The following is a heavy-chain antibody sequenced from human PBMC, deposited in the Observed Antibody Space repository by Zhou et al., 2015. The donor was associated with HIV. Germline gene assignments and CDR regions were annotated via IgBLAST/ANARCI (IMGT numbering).Heavy chain of an antibody. CDR3: ARRPAAAVDGPGAFDI. Sequence: QVQLVQSGAEVKKPGSSVKVSCKASGGTFSSYAISWVRQAPGQGLEWMGGIIPIFGTANYAQKFQGRVTITADESTSTAYMELSSLRSEDTAVYYCARRPAAAVDGPGAFDIWGQGTMVTVSS. J-gene: IGHJ3*02. CDR2: IIPIFGTA. D-gene: IGHD6-13*01. CDR1: GGTFSSYA. V-gene: IGHV1-69*01.